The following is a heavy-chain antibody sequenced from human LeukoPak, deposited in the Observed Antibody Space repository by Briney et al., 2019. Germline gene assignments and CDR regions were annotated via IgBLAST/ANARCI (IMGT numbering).Heavy chain of an antibody. CDR2: MYYSGST. V-gene: IGHV4-39*07. CDR1: GGSISSSSYY. J-gene: IGHJ4*02. Sequence: SETLSLTCTVSGGSISSSSYYWGWIRQPPGKGLEWIGSMYYSGSTYYNPSLKSRATISVDTSKIQFSLKLSSVTAADTAVYYCARESRRGDFGTYFFDYWGPGTLVTVSS. D-gene: IGHD1-7*01. CDR3: ARESRRGDFGTYFFDY.